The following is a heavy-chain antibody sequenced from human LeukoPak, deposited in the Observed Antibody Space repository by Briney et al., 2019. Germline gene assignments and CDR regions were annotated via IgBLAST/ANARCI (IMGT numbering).Heavy chain of an antibody. CDR1: GGSFSGHY. CDR3: ARVRGLSGLRLGNPGWFDP. D-gene: IGHD3-16*01. J-gene: IGHJ5*02. Sequence: ETLSLTCAVYGGSFSGHYWSWIRQPPGKGLEWIGEINHSGSTNYNPSLKSRVTISVDTSKNQFSLKLSSVTAADTAVYYCARVRGLSGLRLGNPGWFDPWGQGTLVTVSS. V-gene: IGHV4-34*01. CDR2: INHSGST.